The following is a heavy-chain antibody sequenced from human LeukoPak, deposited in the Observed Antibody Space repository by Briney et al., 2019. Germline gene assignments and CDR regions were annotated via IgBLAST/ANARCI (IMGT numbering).Heavy chain of an antibody. CDR2: ISSNGGST. J-gene: IGHJ4*02. D-gene: IGHD3-16*01. Sequence: GGSLRLSCAASGFTFSSYAMHWVRQAPGKGLEYVSAISSNGGSTYYANSVKGRFTISRENAKNSLYLQMNSLRAGDTAVYYCARESDYGDYFDYWGQGTLVTVSS. V-gene: IGHV3-64*01. CDR3: ARESDYGDYFDY. CDR1: GFTFSSYA.